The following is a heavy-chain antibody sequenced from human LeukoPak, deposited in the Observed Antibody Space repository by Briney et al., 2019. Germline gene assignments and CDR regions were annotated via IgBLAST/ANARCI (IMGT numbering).Heavy chain of an antibody. Sequence: GGSLRLSCAASGFTVSSNYMNWVRQAPGKGLEWVSYISSSRSTIYYADSVKGRFTISRDNAKNSLYLQMNSLRVEDTAVYYCARDATPQYSSGWVYFDYWGQGTLVTVSS. CDR3: ARDATPQYSSGWVYFDY. CDR2: ISSSRSTI. J-gene: IGHJ4*02. D-gene: IGHD6-19*01. CDR1: GFTVSSNY. V-gene: IGHV3-48*04.